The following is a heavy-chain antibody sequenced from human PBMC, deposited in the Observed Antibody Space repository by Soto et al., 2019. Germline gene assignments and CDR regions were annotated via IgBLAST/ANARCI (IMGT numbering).Heavy chain of an antibody. Sequence: QVQLVQSGAEVKKPGASVKVSCKASGYTFTSYAMHWVRQAPGQRLEWMGWINAGNGNTKYSQKFQGRVTITRDTSASTAYMELSSLRSEDTAVYYCARGHGYDFYYYYYMDVWGKGTTVTVSS. CDR1: GYTFTSYA. CDR2: INAGNGNT. CDR3: ARGHGYDFYYYYYMDV. D-gene: IGHD5-12*01. J-gene: IGHJ6*03. V-gene: IGHV1-3*01.